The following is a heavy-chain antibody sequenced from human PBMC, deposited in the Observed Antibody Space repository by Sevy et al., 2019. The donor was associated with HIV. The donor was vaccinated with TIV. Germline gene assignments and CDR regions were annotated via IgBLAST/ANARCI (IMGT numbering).Heavy chain of an antibody. J-gene: IGHJ3*02. CDR3: TRRRYYDSSGYPLDDAFDI. Sequence: GGSLRLSCAAPGFTFSGSAMHWVRQASGKGLEWVGRIRSKANSYATAYAASVKGRFTISRDDSKNTAYLQMNSLKTEDTAVYYCTRRRYYDSSGYPLDDAFDIWGQGTMVTVSS. D-gene: IGHD3-22*01. CDR2: IRSKANSYAT. V-gene: IGHV3-73*01. CDR1: GFTFSGSA.